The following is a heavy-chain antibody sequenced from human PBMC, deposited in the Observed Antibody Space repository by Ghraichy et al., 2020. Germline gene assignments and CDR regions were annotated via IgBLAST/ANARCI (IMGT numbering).Heavy chain of an antibody. CDR3: ATGGPAATDCTSTSCFREPNDF. CDR1: GLAVTSTY. D-gene: IGHD2-2*01. CDR2: VFDGGFP. V-gene: IGHV3-53*01. Sequence: GGSLRLSCTVSGLAVTSTYVIWVRQTPGKGLEWVSVVFDGGFPDYADSVQGRFTISRDISKNTVYLDMDSLRSEDTALYYCATGGPAATDCTSTSCFREPNDFWGQGTQVTVSS. J-gene: IGHJ4*02.